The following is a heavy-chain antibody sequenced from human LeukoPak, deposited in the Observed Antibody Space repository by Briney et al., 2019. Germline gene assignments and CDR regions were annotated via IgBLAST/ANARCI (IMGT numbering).Heavy chain of an antibody. CDR3: ARDSRVHCSGGGCYSNY. V-gene: IGHV1-46*01. D-gene: IGHD2-15*01. CDR2: INPSGGST. CDR1: GYTFTSYY. Sequence: GASVKVSCKASGYTFTSYYMHWVRQAPGQGLEWMGIINPSGGSTSYAQKFQGRVTMTRDTSATTAYMELSSLRPEDTAVYYCARDSRVHCSGGGCYSNYWGQGTLVTVSS. J-gene: IGHJ4*02.